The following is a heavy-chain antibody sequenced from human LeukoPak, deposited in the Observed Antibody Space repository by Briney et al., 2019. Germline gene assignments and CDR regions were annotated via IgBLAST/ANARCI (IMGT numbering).Heavy chain of an antibody. CDR1: GFTFSSYA. V-gene: IGHV3-23*01. CDR2: ISGSGGNT. CDR3: AKVMDSLGYCTGGVCYRAIDF. J-gene: IGHJ4*02. D-gene: IGHD2-8*02. Sequence: QPGGSLRLSCAASGFTFSSYAMSWVRQAPGKGLEWVSAISGSGGNTYHADSVKGRFTIARDNSKNTLYLQMNSLRAEDTAVYYCAKVMDSLGYCTGGVCYRAIDFWGQGTLVTVSS.